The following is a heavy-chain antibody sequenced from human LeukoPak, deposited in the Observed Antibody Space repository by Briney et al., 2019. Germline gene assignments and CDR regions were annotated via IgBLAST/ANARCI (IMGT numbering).Heavy chain of an antibody. D-gene: IGHD5-24*01. J-gene: IGHJ4*02. Sequence: KPSETLSLTCTVSGGSISSSGYYWGWIRQTPGTGLEWIGSIYSSGRTYYNPSLKSRVTISVDTSNNHFSLKLTPVTAADTAVFYCARDRDGYNTFDYWGQGTLVTVSS. V-gene: IGHV4-39*07. CDR2: IYSSGRT. CDR3: ARDRDGYNTFDY. CDR1: GGSISSSGYY.